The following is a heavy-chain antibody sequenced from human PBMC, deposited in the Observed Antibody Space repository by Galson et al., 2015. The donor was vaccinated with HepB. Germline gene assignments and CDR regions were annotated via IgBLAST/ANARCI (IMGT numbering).Heavy chain of an antibody. V-gene: IGHV3-30-3*01. CDR3: ARDRDYVWGSYRYNYYGMDV. J-gene: IGHJ6*02. CDR1: GFTFSSYA. Sequence: SLRLSCAASGFTFSSYAMHWVRQAPGKGLEWVAVISYDGSNKYYADSVKGRFTISRDNSKNTLYLQMNSLRAEDTAVYYCARDRDYVWGSYRYNYYGMDVWGQGTTVTVSS. D-gene: IGHD3-16*02. CDR2: ISYDGSNK.